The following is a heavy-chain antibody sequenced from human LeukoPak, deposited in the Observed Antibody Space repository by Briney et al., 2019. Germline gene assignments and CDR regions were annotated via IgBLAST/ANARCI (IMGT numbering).Heavy chain of an antibody. CDR3: ARARYCSSTSCYHPTDV. Sequence: GGSLRLSCAASGFTFSSYSMNWVRQAPGKGLEWVSSISSSSSYIYYADSVKGRFTISRDNAKNSLYLQMNSLRAEDTAVYYCARARYCSSTSCYHPTDVWGQGTTVTVSS. J-gene: IGHJ6*02. D-gene: IGHD2-2*01. CDR1: GFTFSSYS. CDR2: ISSSSSYI. V-gene: IGHV3-21*01.